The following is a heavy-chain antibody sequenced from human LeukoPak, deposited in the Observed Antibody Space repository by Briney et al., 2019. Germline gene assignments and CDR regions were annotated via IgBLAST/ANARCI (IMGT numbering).Heavy chain of an antibody. CDR2: INTSGGST. J-gene: IGHJ5*02. CDR3: ARVRGGSYFDP. CDR1: GYTFTGYY. D-gene: IGHD3-16*01. V-gene: IGHV1-46*01. Sequence: ASVKVSCKASGYTFTGYYMHWVRQAPGQGLEWMGIINTSGGSTTYAQKFQGRVTMTRDTSTSTVFMELSSLRSEDTAVYYCARVRGGSYFDPWGQGTLVTVSS.